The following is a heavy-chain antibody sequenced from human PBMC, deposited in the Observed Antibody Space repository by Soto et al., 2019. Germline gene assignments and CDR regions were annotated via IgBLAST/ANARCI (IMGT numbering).Heavy chain of an antibody. CDR3: AKVEVNSRYFDWLLGPFDY. D-gene: IGHD3-9*01. Sequence: GGSLRLSCAASGFTFSSYAMSWVRQAPGKGLEWVSAISGSGGSTYYADSVKGRFTISRDNSKNTLYLQMNSLRAEDTAVYYCAKVEVNSRYFDWLLGPFDYWGQGTLVTVSS. CDR2: ISGSGGST. CDR1: GFTFSSYA. J-gene: IGHJ4*02. V-gene: IGHV3-23*01.